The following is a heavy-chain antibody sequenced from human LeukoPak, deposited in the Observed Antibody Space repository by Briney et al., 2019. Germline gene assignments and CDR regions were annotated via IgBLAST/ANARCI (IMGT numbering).Heavy chain of an antibody. CDR1: GFTFSSYE. J-gene: IGHJ4*02. CDR3: ARNGTVAAAGLDY. V-gene: IGHV3-48*03. Sequence: PGGSLRLSCAASGFTFSSYEMNWVRQAPGKGLEWVSYISSSGSTIYYADSVKGRFTISRDNAKNSLYLQMNSLRAEDTAVYCCARNGTVAAAGLDYWGQGTLVTVYS. CDR2: ISSSGSTI. D-gene: IGHD6-13*01.